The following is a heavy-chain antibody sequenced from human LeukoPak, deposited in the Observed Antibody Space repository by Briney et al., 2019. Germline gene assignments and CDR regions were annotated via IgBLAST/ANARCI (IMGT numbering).Heavy chain of an antibody. CDR3: ARGRGTTVRGVRNRFDP. Sequence: ASVKVSCKASGYTFTSYDINWVRQATGQGLEWMGWMNPNSGNTGYAQKFQGRVTMTRNTSISTAYMELSSLRSEDTAVYYCARGRGTTVRGVRNRFDPWAQGTLVTVSS. D-gene: IGHD3-10*01. V-gene: IGHV1-8*01. CDR1: GYTFTSYD. J-gene: IGHJ5*02. CDR2: MNPNSGNT.